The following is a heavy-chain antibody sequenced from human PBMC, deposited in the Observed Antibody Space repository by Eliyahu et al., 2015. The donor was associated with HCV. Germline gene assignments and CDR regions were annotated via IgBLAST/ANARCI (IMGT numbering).Heavy chain of an antibody. D-gene: IGHD3-10*01. CDR1: GFTFXXAX. V-gene: IGHV3-15*01. J-gene: IGHJ6*03. Sequence: EVQLVESGGGLVKPGGSLXLSCXASGFTFXXAXMXWVRQAPGKGLEGXGRIKSKTDGGTTDYAAPVKGRFTISRDDSKSTLYLQMNSLETEDTAVYYCTTGAPGGFDYYLDVWGQGTTVTVSS. CDR3: TTGAPGGFDYYLDV. CDR2: IKSKTDGGTT.